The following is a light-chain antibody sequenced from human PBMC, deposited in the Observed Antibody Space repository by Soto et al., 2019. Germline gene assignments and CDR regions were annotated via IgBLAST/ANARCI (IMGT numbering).Light chain of an antibody. CDR2: DVG. V-gene: IGLV2-11*01. CDR3: CSSAGSYTYV. CDR1: SSDVGGYNY. Sequence: QSALTQPRSVSGSPGQSVTISCTGTSSDVGGYNYVSWYQQHPGKAPKLMIYDVGKRPSGVPDRVSGSKSGNTASLTISGLQAEDEADYYCCSSAGSYTYVFGTGTKLTVL. J-gene: IGLJ1*01.